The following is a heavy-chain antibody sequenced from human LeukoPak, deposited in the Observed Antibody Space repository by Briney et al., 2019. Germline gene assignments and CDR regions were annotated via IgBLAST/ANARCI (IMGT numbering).Heavy chain of an antibody. V-gene: IGHV4-4*07. CDR1: GGSISSYY. J-gene: IGHJ5*02. D-gene: IGHD3-22*01. Sequence: SETLSLTCTVSGGSISSYYWSWIRQPAGKGLEWIGRIYTSGSTNYNPSLTSRVTMSVDTSKNQFSLKLSSVTAADTAVYYCARDRYYYDSSGPFDPWGQGTLVTVSS. CDR3: ARDRYYYDSSGPFDP. CDR2: IYTSGST.